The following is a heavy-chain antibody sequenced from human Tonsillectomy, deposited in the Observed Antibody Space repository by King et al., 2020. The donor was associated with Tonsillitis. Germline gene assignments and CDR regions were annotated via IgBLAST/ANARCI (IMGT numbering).Heavy chain of an antibody. D-gene: IGHD3-22*01. CDR3: ARELVGEWSGYYYGGFDY. Sequence: VQLVESGGGLVQPGGSLRLSCAASGLTVSSNYMSWVRQPPGKGLEWVSVIYSGDSTYYADSVKGRFTISRDNSKNTLYLEMNSLRAEDTAVYYCARELVGEWSGYYYGGFDYGGQGTLVTVPS. J-gene: IGHJ4*02. V-gene: IGHV3-66*01. CDR1: GLTVSSNY. CDR2: IYSGDST.